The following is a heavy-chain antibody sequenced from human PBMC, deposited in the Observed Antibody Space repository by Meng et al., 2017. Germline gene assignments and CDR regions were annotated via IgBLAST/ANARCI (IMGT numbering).Heavy chain of an antibody. V-gene: IGHV1-69*06. CDR2: LSPIFGTA. CDR3: ARVPFDGSGSYYAIVYYFVY. D-gene: IGHD3-10*01. CDR1: GGPFSSYA. Sequence: VQRGKGGGEGEKPGASGKVAGKASGGPFSSYATSGLRPAPGQGLGVMGGLSPIFGTASYAQTYQGSVTITADKSTSTAYMELSSLRSDDTAVYYCARVPFDGSGSYYAIVYYFVYWGQGTLVTVSS. J-gene: IGHJ4*02.